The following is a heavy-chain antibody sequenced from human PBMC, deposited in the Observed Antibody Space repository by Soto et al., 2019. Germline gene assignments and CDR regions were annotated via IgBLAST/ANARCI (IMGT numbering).Heavy chain of an antibody. V-gene: IGHV4-59*12. CDR3: ARAPYYDILTGYLKRENAFDI. Sequence: SETLSLTCTVSGGSISSYYWSWIRQPPGKGLEWIGYIYYSGSTNYNPSLKSRVTISVDTSKNQFSLKLSSVTAEDTAVYYCARAPYYDILTGYLKRENAFDIWGQGTMVTVSS. J-gene: IGHJ3*02. CDR1: GGSISSYY. D-gene: IGHD3-9*01. CDR2: IYYSGST.